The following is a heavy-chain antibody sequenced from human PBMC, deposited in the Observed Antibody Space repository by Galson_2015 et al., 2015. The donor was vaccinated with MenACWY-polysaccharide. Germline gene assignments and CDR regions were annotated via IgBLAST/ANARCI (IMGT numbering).Heavy chain of an antibody. CDR1: GFTFSSYE. J-gene: IGHJ6*02. Sequence: LRLSCAASGFTFSSYEMNWVRQAPGKGPEWISSISSSGDTKKYVDSVKGRFTISRDNAKNSLYLQMNSLRAEDTAVYYCARRVADGVVIMFDFYYYAMDVWGQGTTVTVSS. CDR3: ARRVADGVVIMFDFYYYAMDV. CDR2: ISSSGDTK. V-gene: IGHV3-48*03. D-gene: IGHD3-3*01.